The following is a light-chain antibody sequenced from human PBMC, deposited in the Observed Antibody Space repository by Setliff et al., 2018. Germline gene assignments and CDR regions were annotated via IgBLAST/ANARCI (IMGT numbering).Light chain of an antibody. Sequence: QSALTQPASVSGSPGQSITISCTGTSSDVGGYNYVSWYQQHPGKAPKLMIYDVSHRPSGVSNRFSGSKSGNTASLTISGFQAEDETDYYCSSYTSSSTYVFGTGTKVTVL. CDR3: SSYTSSSTYV. CDR1: SSDVGGYNY. CDR2: DVS. J-gene: IGLJ1*01. V-gene: IGLV2-14*03.